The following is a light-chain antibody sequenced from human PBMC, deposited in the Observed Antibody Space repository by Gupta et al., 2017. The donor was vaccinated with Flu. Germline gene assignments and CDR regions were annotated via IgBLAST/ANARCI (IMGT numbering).Light chain of an antibody. CDR2: GAS. V-gene: IGKV3-20*01. Sequence: EIVLTHSPGTLSLSPGERATLSCRASQSVSSSYLAWYQQKPGPAPRLLIYGASSRATGLPDRFSGSGSGTDFTLTISRLEPEDVAVYYCQQYGSSTYTFGQGTKLEIK. J-gene: IGKJ2*01. CDR1: QSVSSSY. CDR3: QQYGSSTYT.